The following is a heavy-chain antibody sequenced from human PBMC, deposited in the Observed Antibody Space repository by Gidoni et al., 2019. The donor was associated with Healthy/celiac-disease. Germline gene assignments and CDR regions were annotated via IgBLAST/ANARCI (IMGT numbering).Heavy chain of an antibody. D-gene: IGHD5-12*01. CDR1: GGSVSGYD. CDR3: ASDFRRDGYGFNYY. CDR2: INHSGST. V-gene: IGHV4-34*01. Sequence: QVQLQQGSARLLKPSENLSLTCAVYGGSVSGYDWSWIRQPPGKGLEWIGEINHSGSTNYNPYLKSRVTISVDTSKNQFFLKLSSVTAADKAVYYCASDFRRDGYGFNYYWGQGTMVTVSS. J-gene: IGHJ4*02.